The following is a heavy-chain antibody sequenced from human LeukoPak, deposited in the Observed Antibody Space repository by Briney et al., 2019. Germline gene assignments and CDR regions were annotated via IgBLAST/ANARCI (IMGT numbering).Heavy chain of an antibody. CDR3: ASGAAVGTSRFNY. CDR2: IRYDGSNK. CDR1: GFTFSSYG. D-gene: IGHD6-13*01. V-gene: IGHV3-30*02. J-gene: IGHJ4*02. Sequence: QAGGSLRLSCAASGFTFSSYGMHWVRQAPGKGLEWVAFIRYDGSNKYYADSVKGRFTISRDNAKNSLYLQMKSLRAEDTAVYYCASGAAVGTSRFNYWGQGTLVTVSS.